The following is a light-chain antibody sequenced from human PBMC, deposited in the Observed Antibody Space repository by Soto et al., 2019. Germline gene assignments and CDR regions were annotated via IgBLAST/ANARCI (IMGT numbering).Light chain of an antibody. J-gene: IGKJ4*01. CDR2: DAS. Sequence: DVQLTQSPSLLSASVGDRFTITCLASQGISTFLAWYQQHPGTAPKRLIYDASNLQSRVPSRFSGSGSGTKFTLTISSLQPEDFATYYCQQVNNYPLTFGGGTKV. CDR3: QQVNNYPLT. V-gene: IGKV1-9*01. CDR1: QGISTF.